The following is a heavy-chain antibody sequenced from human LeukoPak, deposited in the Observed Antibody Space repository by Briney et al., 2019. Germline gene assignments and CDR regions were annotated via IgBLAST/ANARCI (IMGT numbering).Heavy chain of an antibody. V-gene: IGHV3-23*01. J-gene: IGHJ4*02. CDR2: ISFSGDNT. CDR1: GFTFSNYG. Sequence: GGSLRLSCAGSGFTFSNYGVSWVRHAPGKGLEWVSTISFSGDNTHYADSVKGRFTISRDNFKNTVYLQMSSLRAEDAAIYYCARDSGGTFLFDSWGQGTLVTVAS. CDR3: ARDSGGTFLFDS. D-gene: IGHD1-26*01.